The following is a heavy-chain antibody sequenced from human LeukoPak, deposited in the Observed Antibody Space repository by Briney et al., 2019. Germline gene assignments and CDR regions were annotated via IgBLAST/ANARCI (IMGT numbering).Heavy chain of an antibody. D-gene: IGHD3-22*01. V-gene: IGHV3-48*03. Sequence: PGGSLRLSCAASGYTFSSYEMNWVRQAPGKGLEWVSYISSSGSTIYYADSLKGRFTISRDNAKNSLYLQMNSLRAEDTAVYYCARAHYYDSSGLDFWGQGTLVIVSS. CDR2: ISSSGSTI. CDR3: ARAHYYDSSGLDF. J-gene: IGHJ4*02. CDR1: GYTFSSYE.